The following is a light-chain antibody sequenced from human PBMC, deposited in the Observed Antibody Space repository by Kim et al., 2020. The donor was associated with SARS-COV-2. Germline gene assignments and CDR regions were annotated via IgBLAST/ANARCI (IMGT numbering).Light chain of an antibody. CDR1: QSVSSN. Sequence: DIELTQSPATLSMSPGERATLSCRASQSVSSNLAWYQQKPGQTPRLLIFEASTRAPDVPVTFTGSGSGTQFALTISSLQPEDFAVYYCQQYDEWPPTFGGGTKVDIK. V-gene: IGKV3-15*01. CDR2: EAS. CDR3: QQYDEWPPT. J-gene: IGKJ4*01.